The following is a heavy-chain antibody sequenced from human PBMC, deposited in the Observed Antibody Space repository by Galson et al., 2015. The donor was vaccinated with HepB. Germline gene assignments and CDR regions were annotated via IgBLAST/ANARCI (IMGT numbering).Heavy chain of an antibody. Sequence: SLRLSCAASGFTFSSYAMHWVRKAPGKGLEWVAVISYDGSNKYYADSVKGRFTISRDNSKNTLYLQMNSLRAEDTAVYYCARVGWFGELFGSYDYWGQGTLVTVSS. CDR1: GFTFSSYA. D-gene: IGHD3-10*01. CDR2: ISYDGSNK. V-gene: IGHV3-30*04. J-gene: IGHJ4*02. CDR3: ARVGWFGELFGSYDY.